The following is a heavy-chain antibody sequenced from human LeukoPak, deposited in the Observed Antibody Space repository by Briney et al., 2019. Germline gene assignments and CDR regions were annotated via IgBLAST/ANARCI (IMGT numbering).Heavy chain of an antibody. CDR2: IYYSGST. D-gene: IGHD3-10*01. J-gene: IGHJ5*02. CDR1: GGSISSGGYY. CDR3: ARYYYGSGSYYQAPFDP. V-gene: IGHV4-31*03. Sequence: SETLSLTCTVSGGSISSGGYYWSWIRQHPGKGLEWIGYIYYSGSTYYNPSLKSRVTISVDTSKNQFSLKLSSVTAADTAVYYCARYYYGSGSYYQAPFDPWGQGTLVTVSS.